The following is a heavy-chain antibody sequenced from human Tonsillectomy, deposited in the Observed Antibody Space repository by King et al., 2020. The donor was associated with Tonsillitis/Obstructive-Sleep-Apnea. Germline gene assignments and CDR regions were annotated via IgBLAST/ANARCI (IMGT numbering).Heavy chain of an antibody. V-gene: IGHV4-39*01. CDR1: GGSITSDLHY. CDR2: IYYSGTT. Sequence: QLQESGPGLVKPSETLSLTCTVSGGSITSDLHYWGWVRQPPGKGLEWIGSIYYSGTTYYNASLKSRLTISVDTSKKQFSLNLSSVTAADTAVYFCARHSKPKGREHSFDFWGQGTLVTVSS. CDR3: ARHSKPKGREHSFDF. D-gene: IGHD1/OR15-1a*01. J-gene: IGHJ4*02.